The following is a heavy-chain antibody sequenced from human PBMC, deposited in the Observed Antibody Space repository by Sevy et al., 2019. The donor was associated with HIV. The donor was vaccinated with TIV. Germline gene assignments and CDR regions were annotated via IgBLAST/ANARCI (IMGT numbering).Heavy chain of an antibody. Sequence: ASVKVSCKASGYTFDSHDINWIRQAPGQGLEWMGWMNPNSGNTGYAQRFQGRVTITRTTSTSTAYMELSGLRSEDTALYYCARGLSYSYAKRGDWVNWYLDVWGRGTLVTVSS. D-gene: IGHD2-21*01. CDR3: ARGLSYSYAKRGDWVNWYLDV. CDR2: MNPNSGNT. CDR1: GYTFDSHD. V-gene: IGHV1-8*01. J-gene: IGHJ2*01.